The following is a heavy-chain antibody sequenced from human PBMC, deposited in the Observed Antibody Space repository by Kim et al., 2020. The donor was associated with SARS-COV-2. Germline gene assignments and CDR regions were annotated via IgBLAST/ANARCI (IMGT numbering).Heavy chain of an antibody. CDR1: GFTFSSYA. V-gene: IGHV3-23*01. CDR3: AKDGRLLWFGGFLSYYFGS. Sequence: GGSLRLSCAASGFTFSSYAMSWVRQAPGKGLEWVSAISGSGGSTYYADSVKGRFTISRDNSKNTLYLQMNSLRAEDTAVYYCAKDGRLLWFGGFLSYYFGSWGQGTLVTVSS. J-gene: IGHJ4*02. D-gene: IGHD3-10*01. CDR2: ISGSGGST.